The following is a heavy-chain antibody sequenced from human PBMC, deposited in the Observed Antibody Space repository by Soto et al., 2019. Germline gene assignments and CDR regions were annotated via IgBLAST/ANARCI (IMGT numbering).Heavy chain of an antibody. CDR1: GYTFTSYG. Sequence: ASVKVSCKASGYTFTSYGISWVRQAPGQGLEWMGWISAYNGNTNYAQKLQGRVTMTTDTSTSTAYMELRSLRSDDTAVYYCARDQTLGLGVGANGWFDPWGQGTLVTVSS. CDR3: ARDQTLGLGVGANGWFDP. J-gene: IGHJ5*02. D-gene: IGHD1-26*01. CDR2: ISAYNGNT. V-gene: IGHV1-18*01.